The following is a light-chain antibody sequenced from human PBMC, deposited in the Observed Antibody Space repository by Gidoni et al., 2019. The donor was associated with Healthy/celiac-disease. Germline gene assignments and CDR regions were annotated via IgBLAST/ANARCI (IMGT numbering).Light chain of an antibody. Sequence: EQVMTQSPATLSVSPGERATLSCRASQSVSSNLAWYQQKPGQAPRLLIYGASTRATGIPARFSGSGSGTEFTLTISSLQSEDFAVYYCQQYNNWPPPWTFGQGTKVEIK. CDR3: QQYNNWPPPWT. J-gene: IGKJ1*01. V-gene: IGKV3-15*01. CDR2: GAS. CDR1: QSVSSN.